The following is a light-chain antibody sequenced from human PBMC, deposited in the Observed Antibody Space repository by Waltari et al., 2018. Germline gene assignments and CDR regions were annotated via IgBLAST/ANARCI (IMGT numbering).Light chain of an antibody. Sequence: EIVMTQSTATLSESPGDRATLSCSASQSVSSNLAWYQQKPGQAPRLLIYGASTRATGIPARFSGSGSGTDFTLTISSLQSEDFAVYYCQQYNNWPPITFGQGTRLEIK. CDR1: QSVSSN. V-gene: IGKV3D-15*01. CDR3: QQYNNWPPIT. J-gene: IGKJ5*01. CDR2: GAS.